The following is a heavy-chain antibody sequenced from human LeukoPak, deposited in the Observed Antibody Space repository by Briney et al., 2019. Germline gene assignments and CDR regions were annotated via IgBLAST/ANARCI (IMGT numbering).Heavy chain of an antibody. CDR1: GFTFSDYY. CDR2: ISSGADHT. D-gene: IGHD1-7*01. Sequence: PGGSLRLSCAASGFTFSDYYMTWIRQAPGKGLEWVSYISSGADHTPYADSVKGRFIISRDNAKNSLYLQMNSLRADDTAVYYCARHNGRGLELSLRVLRNYGMDVWGQGTTVTVSS. J-gene: IGHJ6*02. CDR3: ARHNGRGLELSLRVLRNYGMDV. V-gene: IGHV3-11*03.